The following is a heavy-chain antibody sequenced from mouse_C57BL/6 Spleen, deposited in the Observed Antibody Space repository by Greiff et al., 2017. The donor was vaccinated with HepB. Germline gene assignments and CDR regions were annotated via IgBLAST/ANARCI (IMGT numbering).Heavy chain of an antibody. D-gene: IGHD1-1*01. J-gene: IGHJ4*01. V-gene: IGHV1-81*01. CDR1: GYTFTSYG. Sequence: VMLVESGAELARPGASVKLSCKASGYTFTSYGISWVKQRTGQGLEWIGEIYPRSGNTYYNEKFKGKATLTADKSSSTAYMELRSLTSEDSAVYFCARETTVVPYAMDYWGQGTSVTVSS. CDR2: IYPRSGNT. CDR3: ARETTVVPYAMDY.